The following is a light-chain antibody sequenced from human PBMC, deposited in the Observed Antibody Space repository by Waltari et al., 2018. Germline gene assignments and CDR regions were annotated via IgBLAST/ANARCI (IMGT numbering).Light chain of an antibody. CDR3: QAWDNSAGV. J-gene: IGLJ3*02. V-gene: IGLV3-1*01. CDR2: QDN. Sequence: SYELTQPPSVSVSPGQTASITCSGHNLGETYVCWFQKRPGQAPVLVMYQDNKRPSGIPERFSGSNSGNTATLTISGAQAMDEADYYCQAWDNSAGVFGGGTKLTVL. CDR1: NLGETY.